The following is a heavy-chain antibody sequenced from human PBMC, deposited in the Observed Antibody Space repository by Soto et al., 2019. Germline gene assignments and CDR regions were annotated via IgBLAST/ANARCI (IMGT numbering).Heavy chain of an antibody. Sequence: SETLSLTCTVSDGSITSSNNFWGWIRQPPGKGLEWIGTIFYGGNTYYNPSLKNRVTMSVDTFKNQFSLRLSSVTAADTAVYLCDTRYYSDYGGYYHTFDPWGQGTLLTVSS. V-gene: IGHV4-39*01. CDR2: IFYGGNT. D-gene: IGHD3-22*01. CDR3: DTRYYSDYGGYYHTFDP. CDR1: DGSITSSNNF. J-gene: IGHJ5*02.